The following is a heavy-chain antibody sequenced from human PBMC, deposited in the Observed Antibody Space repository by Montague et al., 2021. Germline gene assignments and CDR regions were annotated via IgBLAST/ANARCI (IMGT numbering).Heavy chain of an antibody. V-gene: IGHV3-74*01. Sequence: SLRLSCAASGFSFSSYWMHWVRQAPGKGLLWVSRITLDGSSTTFADSVKGRFTTSRDNAKATLYLQVNSLRVEDTAVYYCARNLASAAPGAFDIWGQRTMVTVSS. CDR2: ITLDGSST. J-gene: IGHJ3*02. CDR1: GFSFSSYW. D-gene: IGHD6-13*01. CDR3: ARNLASAAPGAFDI.